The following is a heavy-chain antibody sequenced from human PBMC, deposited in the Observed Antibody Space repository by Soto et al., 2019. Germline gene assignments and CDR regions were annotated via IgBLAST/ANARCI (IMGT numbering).Heavy chain of an antibody. Sequence: GGSLRLSCAASGFTFSSYSMNWVRQAPGKWLEWVSSISSSSSYIYYADSVKGRFTISRDNAKNSLYLQMNSLRAEDTAVYYCASHGYCTNGVCYTDWFDPWGQGXLVTVSS. V-gene: IGHV3-21*01. CDR3: ASHGYCTNGVCYTDWFDP. D-gene: IGHD2-8*01. CDR2: ISSSSSYI. CDR1: GFTFSSYS. J-gene: IGHJ5*02.